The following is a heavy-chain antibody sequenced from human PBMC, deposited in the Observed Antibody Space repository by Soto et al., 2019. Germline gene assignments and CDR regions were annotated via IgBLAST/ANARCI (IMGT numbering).Heavy chain of an antibody. D-gene: IGHD2-15*01. J-gene: IGHJ4*02. CDR1: GVTFSTSS. Sequence: QLQLVQSGTAVKEPGSSVKVSCKASGVTFSTSSFVWVRQGPGQGLEWMGGIIPIFTRTNFAQKFQGRVTFSADESTRTTYMELRSLTSEDTAIYYCARDVVRSTAGDSWGQGTLVTVSS. V-gene: IGHV1-69*01. CDR2: IIPIFTRT. CDR3: ARDVVRSTAGDS.